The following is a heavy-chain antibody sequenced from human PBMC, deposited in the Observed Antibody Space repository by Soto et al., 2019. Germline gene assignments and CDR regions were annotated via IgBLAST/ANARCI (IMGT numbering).Heavy chain of an antibody. Sequence: GASVKVSCKASGGTFSSYAISWVRQAPGQGLEWMGGIIPIFGTANYAQKFQGRVTITADESTSTAYMELSSLRSEDTAVYYCARDLSRTHYFDYWGQGTLVTVSS. CDR3: ARDLSRTHYFDY. CDR1: GGTFSSYA. CDR2: IIPIFGTA. V-gene: IGHV1-69*13. J-gene: IGHJ4*02.